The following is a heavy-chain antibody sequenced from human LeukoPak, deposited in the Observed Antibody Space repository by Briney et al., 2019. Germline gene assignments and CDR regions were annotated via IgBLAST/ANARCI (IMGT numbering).Heavy chain of an antibody. V-gene: IGHV3-74*01. D-gene: IGHD3-22*01. CDR3: AKDRDDSLGYYYLIDY. CDR2: INTDGSST. J-gene: IGHJ4*02. CDR1: GFTFSNYW. Sequence: GGSLRLSCAASGFTFSNYWMHWVRQAPGKGLAWVSRINTDGSSTSYADSVKGRFTISRDNAKNTLYLQMNRLRTEDTAVYYCAKDRDDSLGYYYLIDYWGQGTLVTVSS.